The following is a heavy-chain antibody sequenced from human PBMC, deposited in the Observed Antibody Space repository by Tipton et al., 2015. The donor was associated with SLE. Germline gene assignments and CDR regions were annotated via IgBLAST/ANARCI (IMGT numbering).Heavy chain of an antibody. D-gene: IGHD4-17*01. V-gene: IGHV3-23*03. CDR3: VRDAYGDSTVLLDS. Sequence: SLRLSCTASGFTFGDYAMSWVRQAPGKGLEWVSVIYSGGSTYYADSVRGRFTISRDNSQNTLYLQMSSLRAEDTAIYYCVRDAYGDSTVLLDSWGQGTLATVSS. CDR1: GFTFGDYA. CDR2: IYSGGST. J-gene: IGHJ4*02.